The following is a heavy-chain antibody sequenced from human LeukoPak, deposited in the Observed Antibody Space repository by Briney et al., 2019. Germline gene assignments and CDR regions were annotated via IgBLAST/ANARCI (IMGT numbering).Heavy chain of an antibody. CDR1: GFTVTTQY. CDR3: ARVHGTKRYYFDD. Sequence: GGSLRRSCAASGFTVTTQYMTWVRQAPGQGLEWVSLIFDGGSTFYADSVKGRFSISRDNAKNTLDLQMNSLRAEDTAVYYCARVHGTKRYYFDDWGQGTQVIVSS. D-gene: IGHD1-26*01. V-gene: IGHV3-66*01. CDR2: IFDGGST. J-gene: IGHJ4*02.